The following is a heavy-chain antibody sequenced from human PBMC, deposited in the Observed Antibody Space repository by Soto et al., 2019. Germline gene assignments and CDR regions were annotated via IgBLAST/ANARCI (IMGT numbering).Heavy chain of an antibody. CDR1: GFTFSSYG. CDR2: IWYDGSNK. J-gene: IGHJ5*02. V-gene: IGHV3-33*01. CDR3: ARGHAYFYGSGSYYSP. D-gene: IGHD3-10*01. Sequence: PGGSLRLSCAASGFTFSSYGMHWVRPAPGKGLEWVAVIWYDGSNKYYADSVKGRFTISRDDSKNTLYLEMNSLRAEDTAVYYCARGHAYFYGSGSYYSPCGQGPLVTVSS.